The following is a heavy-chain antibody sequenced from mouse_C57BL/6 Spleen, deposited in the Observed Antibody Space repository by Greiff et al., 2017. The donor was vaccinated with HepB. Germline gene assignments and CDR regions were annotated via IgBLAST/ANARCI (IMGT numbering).Heavy chain of an antibody. V-gene: IGHV3-8*01. D-gene: IGHD1-1*01. J-gene: IGHJ1*03. CDR3: ARSPYYYGSSYGYFDV. CDR2: ISYSGST. Sequence: EVQLQESGPGLAKPSQTLSLTCSVTGYSITSDYWNWIRKFPGNKLEYMGYISYSGSTYYNPSLKSRISITRDTSKNQYYLQLNSVTTEDTATYYCARSPYYYGSSYGYFDVWGTGTTVTVSS. CDR1: GYSITSDY.